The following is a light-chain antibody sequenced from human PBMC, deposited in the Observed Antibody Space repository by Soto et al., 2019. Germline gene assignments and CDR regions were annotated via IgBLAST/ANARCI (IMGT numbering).Light chain of an antibody. CDR3: CSYSYGSTLV. V-gene: IGLV2-23*01. CDR2: EGD. Sequence: QPVLTQPASVSGSSGQSITISCTGTSSDVGSYNLVSWHQQHPGKAPKLIIYEGDKRPSGVSNRFSGSKSGNTASLTISGLQAEDEADYYCCSYSYGSTLVFGGGTKLTVL. CDR1: SSDVGSYNL. J-gene: IGLJ2*01.